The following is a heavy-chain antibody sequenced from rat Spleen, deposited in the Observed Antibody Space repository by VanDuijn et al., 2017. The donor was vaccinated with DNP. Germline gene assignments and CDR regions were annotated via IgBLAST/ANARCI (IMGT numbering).Heavy chain of an antibody. CDR2: ITNGGGHT. Sequence: EVQLVESGGDLVQPGRSLKLSCVASGFTFNYYWMTWIRHVPGKGLEWIASITNGGGHTNYRDSVKGRFTVFRDDAKSTLYLQMNSLRSEDSATYYCASLNNYNWFAYWGQGTLVTVSS. D-gene: IGHD1-10*01. CDR1: GFTFNYYW. CDR3: ASLNNYNWFAY. V-gene: IGHV5-31*01. J-gene: IGHJ3*01.